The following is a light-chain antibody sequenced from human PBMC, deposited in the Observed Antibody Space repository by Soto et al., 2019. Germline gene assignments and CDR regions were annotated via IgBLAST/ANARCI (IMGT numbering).Light chain of an antibody. Sequence: DIQMTQSPSTLSELLEDRATTTSRASQTISSWLAWYQQKPGKAPKLLIYKASTLKSGVPSRFSGSGSGTEFTLTISSLQPDDFATYYCQHYNSYSGAFGQGTKVDI. CDR1: QTISSW. V-gene: IGKV1-5*03. CDR2: KAS. CDR3: QHYNSYSGA. J-gene: IGKJ1*01.